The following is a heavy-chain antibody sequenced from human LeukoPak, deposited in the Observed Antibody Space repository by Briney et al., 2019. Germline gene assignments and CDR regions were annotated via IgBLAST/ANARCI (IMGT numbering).Heavy chain of an antibody. CDR2: ISDSGRSS. V-gene: IGHV3-23*01. CDR3: ARHDSFIPF. Sequence: GGSLGLSCVASGFTFSDYAMSWVRQAPGKGLEWVSGISDSGRSSYYTDSVKGRRTISRDNSKNTVSLQINNLRTEDTAVYFCARHDSFIPFWGQGTLVTVTS. D-gene: IGHD3-16*02. CDR1: GFTFSDYA. J-gene: IGHJ4*02.